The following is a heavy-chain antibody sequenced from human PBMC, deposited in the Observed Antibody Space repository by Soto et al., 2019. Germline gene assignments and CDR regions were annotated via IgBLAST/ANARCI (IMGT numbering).Heavy chain of an antibody. CDR1: GGSISSSNW. J-gene: IGHJ4*02. CDR3: ARDPTANDYYDSSGPTSY. CDR2: IYHSGST. D-gene: IGHD3-22*01. Sequence: PSETLSLTCAVSGGSISSSNWWSWVRQPPGKGLEWIGEIYHSGSTNYNPSLKSRVTISVDKSKNQFSLKLSSVTAADTAVYYCARDPTANDYYDSSGPTSYWGQGTLVTVSS. V-gene: IGHV4-4*02.